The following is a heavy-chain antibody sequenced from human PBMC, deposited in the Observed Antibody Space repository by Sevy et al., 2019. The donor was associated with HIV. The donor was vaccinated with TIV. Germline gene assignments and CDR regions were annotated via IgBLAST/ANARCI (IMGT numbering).Heavy chain of an antibody. CDR3: ARSLAAAENWFDP. V-gene: IGHV3-11*04. J-gene: IGHJ5*02. CDR1: GFTFSNYY. CDR2: ISGSSTTI. Sequence: GGSLRLSCAASGFTFSNYYMSWIRQAPGKGLEWVSYISGSSTTIEHADSVKGRFSISRDNADNSVFLQMNRLRVEDTAVYYCARSLAAAENWFDPWGQGTLVTVSS. D-gene: IGHD6-13*01.